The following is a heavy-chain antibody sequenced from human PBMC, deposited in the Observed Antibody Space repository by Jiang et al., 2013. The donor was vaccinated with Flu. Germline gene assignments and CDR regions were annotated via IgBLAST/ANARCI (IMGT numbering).Heavy chain of an antibody. CDR1: GDSVDSAGYS. D-gene: IGHD4-11*01. CDR2: IYHSGNT. V-gene: IGHV4-30-2*01. J-gene: IGHJ4*02. CDR3: ARGRLQTLVSEYYFDY. Sequence: GSGLVKPSQTLSLTCAVSGDSVDSAGYSWSWIRQPPGKGLEWIGYIYHSGNTYYNPSLKSRVTISVDRSKNQFSLNLKSVTAADTAIYYCARGRLQTLVSEYYFDYWGQGTLVTVSS.